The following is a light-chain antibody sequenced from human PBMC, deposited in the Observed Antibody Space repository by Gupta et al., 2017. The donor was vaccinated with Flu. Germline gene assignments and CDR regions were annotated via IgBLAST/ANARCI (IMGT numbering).Light chain of an antibody. V-gene: IGLV4-3*01. CDR2: VKSDGSH. Sequence: SIKLTCTLSSVHNTYIVEWYLLRPGRSPQYIMKVKSDGSHSKGDGIPDRFMGSSSGADRYLTFSNLQSDDEADYHCGESHERGVFGGGTKVPVL. J-gene: IGLJ3*02. CDR3: GESHERGV. CDR1: SVHNTYI.